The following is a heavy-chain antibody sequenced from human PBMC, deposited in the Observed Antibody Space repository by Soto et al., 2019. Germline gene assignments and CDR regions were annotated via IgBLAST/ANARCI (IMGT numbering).Heavy chain of an antibody. J-gene: IGHJ4*02. D-gene: IGHD3-22*01. V-gene: IGHV4-59*01. CDR2: IYYSGST. Sequence: SETLSLTCTVSGGSISSYYWSWIRQPPGKGLEWIGYIYYSGSTNYNPSLKSRVTISVDTSKNQFSLKLSSVTAADTAVYYCARGMDDSSGPTHYWGQGTLVTVSS. CDR3: ARGMDDSSGPTHY. CDR1: GGSISSYY.